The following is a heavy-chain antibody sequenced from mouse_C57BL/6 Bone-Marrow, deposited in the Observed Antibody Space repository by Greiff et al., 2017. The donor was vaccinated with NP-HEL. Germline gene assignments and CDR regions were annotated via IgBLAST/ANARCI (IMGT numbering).Heavy chain of an antibody. V-gene: IGHV1-61*01. J-gene: IGHJ2*01. Sequence: QVQLQQPGAELVRPGSSVKLSCKASGYTFTSYWMDWVKQRPGQGLEWIGNIYPSDSETHYNQKFKDKATLTVDKSSSTAYMQLSSLTSEDSAVYYCARHSSGYPYYWGQGTTLTVSS. CDR2: IYPSDSET. D-gene: IGHD3-2*02. CDR1: GYTFTSYW. CDR3: ARHSSGYPYY.